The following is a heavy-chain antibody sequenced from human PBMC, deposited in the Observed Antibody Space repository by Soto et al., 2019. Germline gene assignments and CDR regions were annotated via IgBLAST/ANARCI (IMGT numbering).Heavy chain of an antibody. V-gene: IGHV3-23*01. CDR1: EFTFSSYA. CDR3: AKDVHYDIVTGIEYFHH. J-gene: IGHJ1*01. Sequence: VQLLESGGGLVQPGGSLKLSCAASEFTFSSYAMSWVRQAPGKGLEWVSGISGTGRVTNYAESVKGRFTISRDNPKNTLYLQMNSLRAEDTAVYYCAKDVHYDIVTGIEYFHHWGQGTLVTVSS. D-gene: IGHD3-9*01. CDR2: ISGTGRVT.